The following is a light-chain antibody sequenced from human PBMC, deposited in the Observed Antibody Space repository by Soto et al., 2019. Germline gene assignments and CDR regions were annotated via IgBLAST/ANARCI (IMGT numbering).Light chain of an antibody. CDR1: QGVSNY. CDR2: DAS. J-gene: IGKJ3*01. CDR3: QQRSNGPLT. Sequence: ETELTQSPASLSLSLGERATLSCRASQGVSNYVAWYQQKPGQAPRLLIYDASTRPTGIPSRFSGSGSETDFTLTISSLQPEDFAAHYCQQRSNGPLTFGPGTKVDIK. V-gene: IGKV3-11*01.